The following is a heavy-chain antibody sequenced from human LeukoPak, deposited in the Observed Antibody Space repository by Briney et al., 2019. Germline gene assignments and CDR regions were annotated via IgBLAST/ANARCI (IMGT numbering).Heavy chain of an antibody. D-gene: IGHD6-13*01. CDR2: ISSSGSTI. J-gene: IGHJ4*02. V-gene: IGHV3-11*04. CDR3: ARDPQTAALLSIVHFEY. Sequence: GGSLRLSCAASGFTFSDYYMSWMREAPGKGLEWVSYISSSGSTIYYADSVKRRFTISRDNAKNSLYLQMNSLRAEDTAVYYCARDPQTAALLSIVHFEYWGQGTLVTVSS. CDR1: GFTFSDYY.